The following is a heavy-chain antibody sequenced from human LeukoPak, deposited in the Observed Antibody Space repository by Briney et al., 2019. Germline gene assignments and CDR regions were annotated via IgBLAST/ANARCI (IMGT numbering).Heavy chain of an antibody. D-gene: IGHD6-19*01. CDR1: GYTFTRYY. Sequence: ASVKVSCKASGYTFTRYYIHWVRQAPGQGLEWMGWINPNSGGTNYAQKFQGRVTMTRDTSISTAYMELSRLRSDDTAFYYCARGQYSSGLGLLDYWGQGTLVTVSS. V-gene: IGHV1-2*02. CDR2: INPNSGGT. CDR3: ARGQYSSGLGLLDY. J-gene: IGHJ4*02.